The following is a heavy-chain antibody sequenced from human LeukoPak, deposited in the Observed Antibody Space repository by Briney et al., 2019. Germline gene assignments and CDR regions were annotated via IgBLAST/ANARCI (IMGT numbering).Heavy chain of an antibody. CDR2: IKQDGSEK. Sequence: GGSLRLSCAASGFTFGTYWLTWVRQAPGKGLEWVANIKQDGSEKYYVDSVEGRFTISRDNSKNSLYLQMSSLRAEDTAVYYCARGFWNDGLAFDYWGQGTLIIVSS. CDR1: GFTFGTYW. D-gene: IGHD1-1*01. J-gene: IGHJ4*02. V-gene: IGHV3-7*01. CDR3: ARGFWNDGLAFDY.